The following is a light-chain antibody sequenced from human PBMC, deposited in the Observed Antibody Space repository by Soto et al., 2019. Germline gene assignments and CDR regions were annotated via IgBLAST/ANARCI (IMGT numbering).Light chain of an antibody. Sequence: EIVLTQSPGTLSLSPGERATLSCRASQTVTSNYLAWYQQKPGQAPRLLIYGASSRATGIPDRFRGCGSGTDFALTERRLEPEDFAMYYCQQYGTSPWTFGQGTKVKIK. CDR2: GAS. CDR1: QTVTSNY. V-gene: IGKV3-20*01. J-gene: IGKJ1*01. CDR3: QQYGTSPWT.